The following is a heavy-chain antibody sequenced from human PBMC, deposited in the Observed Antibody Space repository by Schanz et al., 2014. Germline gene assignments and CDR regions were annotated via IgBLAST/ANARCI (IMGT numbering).Heavy chain of an antibody. CDR2: IYYGGDA. CDR3: ARLHYVSARDFDF. V-gene: IGHV4-59*08. Sequence: QVQLQESGPGLVKPSETLSLTCTVAGYSVSHDHWSWIRQPPGKGLEYIGYIYYGGDANYNPSLESRVPLSLDPSKNQFPLNLSSVTAADTAVYYCARLHYVSARDFDFWGQGIPVTVSS. CDR1: GYSVSHDH. D-gene: IGHD3-16*01. J-gene: IGHJ4*02.